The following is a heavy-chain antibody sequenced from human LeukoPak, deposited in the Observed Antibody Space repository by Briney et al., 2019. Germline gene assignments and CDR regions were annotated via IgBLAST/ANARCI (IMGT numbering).Heavy chain of an antibody. J-gene: IGHJ5*02. V-gene: IGHV4-4*09. CDR2: IHDSGST. Sequence: SETLSLTCTVSGGSISSYYWSWIRQPPWKGLEWIGFIHDSGSTYYNPSLKSRVSISRDMSKNQLSLMLSSVTAADTAVYYCARGFGAGNYYYGWFDPWGQGTLVSVSS. CDR3: ARGFGAGNYYYGWFDP. CDR1: GGSISSYY. D-gene: IGHD3-10*01.